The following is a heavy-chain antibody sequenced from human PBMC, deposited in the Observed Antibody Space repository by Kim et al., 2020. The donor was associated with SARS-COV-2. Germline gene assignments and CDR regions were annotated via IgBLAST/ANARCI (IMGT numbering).Heavy chain of an antibody. V-gene: IGHV6-1*01. CDR1: GDSVSSNSAA. CDR3: ARAEKTNYYGSGTWFDP. CDR2: TYYRSKWYN. D-gene: IGHD3-10*01. Sequence: SQTLSLTCAISGDSVSSNSAAWNWIRQSPSRGLEWLGRTYYRSKWYNDYAVSVKSRITINPDTSKNQFSLQLNSVTPEDTAVYYCARAEKTNYYGSGTWFDPWGQGTLVTVSS. J-gene: IGHJ5*02.